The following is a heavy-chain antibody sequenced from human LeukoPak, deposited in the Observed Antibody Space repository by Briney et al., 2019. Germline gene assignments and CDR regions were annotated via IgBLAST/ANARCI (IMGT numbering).Heavy chain of an antibody. Sequence: PWASVKVSCKTSGYTFTSYDINWVRQATGQGLEWMGWMNPNSGDTGYAQRFQGRVTITGNTSISTAYMELSSLRSEDTAVYYCARGIRGRNPPFYYYMDVWGKGTTVTVSS. V-gene: IGHV1-8*03. CDR2: MNPNSGDT. D-gene: IGHD3-10*01. J-gene: IGHJ6*03. CDR3: ARGIRGRNPPFYYYMDV. CDR1: GYTFTSYD.